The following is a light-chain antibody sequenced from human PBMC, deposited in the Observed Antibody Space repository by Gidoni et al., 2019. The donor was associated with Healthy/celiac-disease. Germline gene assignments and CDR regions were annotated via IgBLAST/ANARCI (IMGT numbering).Light chain of an antibody. CDR2: GTT. CDR3: QSYDSSLSGWL. V-gene: IGLV1-40*01. Sequence: QSVLTQPPSVSGAPGQRVTISCTGSSSNIGAGYDVHWYQQLPGTAPKLLIYGTTYRPSGVPDRFSGSKSGTSASLAITGLQAEDEADYYCQSYDSSLSGWLFGTGTKVTVL. CDR1: SSNIGAGYD. J-gene: IGLJ1*01.